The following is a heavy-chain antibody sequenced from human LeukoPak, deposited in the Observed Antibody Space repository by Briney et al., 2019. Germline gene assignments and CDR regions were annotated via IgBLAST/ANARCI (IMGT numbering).Heavy chain of an antibody. Sequence: GGSLRLSCAASGFTFSCYWMHWVRQAPGKGLVWVSRINSDGSSTSYADSVKGRFTISRDNAKNTLYLQMNSLRAEDTAVYYCARDYYDSSGYQLPDYWGQGTLVTVSS. V-gene: IGHV3-74*01. J-gene: IGHJ4*02. CDR2: INSDGSST. CDR1: GFTFSCYW. CDR3: ARDYYDSSGYQLPDY. D-gene: IGHD3-22*01.